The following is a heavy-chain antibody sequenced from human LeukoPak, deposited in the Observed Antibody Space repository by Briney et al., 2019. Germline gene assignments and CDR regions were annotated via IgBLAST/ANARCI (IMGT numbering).Heavy chain of an antibody. D-gene: IGHD3-22*01. CDR3: ARAGIIRRRRITMIVVVTTFDY. V-gene: IGHV1-2*02. CDR2: INPNSGGT. Sequence: GASVKVSCKASGYTFTGYYKHWVRQAPGQGLEWMGWINPNSGGTNYAQKFQGRVTMTRDTSISTAYMELSRLRSDDTAVYYCARAGIIRRRRITMIVVVTTFDYWGQGTLVTVSA. CDR1: GYTFTGYY. J-gene: IGHJ4*02.